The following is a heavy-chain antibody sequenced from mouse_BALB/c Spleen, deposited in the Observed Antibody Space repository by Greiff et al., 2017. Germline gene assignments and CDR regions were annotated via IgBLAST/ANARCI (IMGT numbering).Heavy chain of an antibody. V-gene: IGHV5-6-5*01. D-gene: IGHD2-3*01. CDR1: GFTFSSYA. J-gene: IGHJ3*01. CDR3: ARIDGYYPAY. Sequence: EVQVVESGGGLVKPGGSLKLSCAASGFTFSSYAMSWVRQTPEKRLEWVASISSGGSTYYPDSVKGRFTISRDNARNILYLQMSSLRSEDTAMYYCARIDGYYPAYWGQGTLVTVSA. CDR2: ISSGGST.